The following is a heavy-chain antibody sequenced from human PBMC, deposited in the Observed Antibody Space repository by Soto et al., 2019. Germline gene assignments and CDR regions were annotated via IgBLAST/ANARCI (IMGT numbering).Heavy chain of an antibody. V-gene: IGHV5-10-1*01. D-gene: IGHD3-3*01. J-gene: IGHJ4*02. CDR3: ARHPYDFWSGPGY. Sequence: GESLEISCKGSGYSFTIYWISWVRQMPGKGLEWMGRIDPSDSYTNYSPSFQGHVTISADKSISTAYLQWSSLKASDTAMYYCARHPYDFWSGPGYWGQGTLVTVSS. CDR1: GYSFTIYW. CDR2: IDPSDSYT.